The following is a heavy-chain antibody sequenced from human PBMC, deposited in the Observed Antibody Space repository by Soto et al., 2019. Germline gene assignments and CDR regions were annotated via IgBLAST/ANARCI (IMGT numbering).Heavy chain of an antibody. CDR3: ASSSALRFLEWLTFDY. V-gene: IGHV4-30-2*01. CDR2: IYHSGST. Sequence: QLQLQESGSGLVKPSQTLSLTCAVSGGSISSGGYSWSWIRQPPGKGLEWIGYIYHSGSTYYNPSLKSRVTLSVDRSKNQFSLKLSSVTAADTAVYYCASSSALRFLEWLTFDYWGQGTLVTVSS. J-gene: IGHJ4*02. CDR1: GGSISSGGYS. D-gene: IGHD3-3*01.